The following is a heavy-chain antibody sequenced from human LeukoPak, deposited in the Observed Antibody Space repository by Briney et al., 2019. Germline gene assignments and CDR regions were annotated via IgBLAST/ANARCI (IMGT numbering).Heavy chain of an antibody. Sequence: SETLSLTCTVSGGSISSSDYYWSWIRQPPGRGLEWIGYIYYSGSTYYNPSLKSRVTISVDTSKNQFSLKLSSVTAADTAVYYCARGYVVAATFDYWGQGTLVTVSS. CDR1: GGSISSSDYY. CDR3: ARGYVVAATFDY. CDR2: IYYSGST. D-gene: IGHD2-15*01. V-gene: IGHV4-30-4*01. J-gene: IGHJ4*02.